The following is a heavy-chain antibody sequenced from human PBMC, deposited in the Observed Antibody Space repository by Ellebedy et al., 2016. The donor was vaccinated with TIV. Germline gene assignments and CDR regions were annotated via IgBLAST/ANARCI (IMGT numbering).Heavy chain of an antibody. Sequence: ASVKVSXKASGYTFTSYDINWVRQATGQGLEWMGWMNPNSGNTGYAQKFQGRVTMTRNTSISTAYMELSSLRSEDTAVYYCARVWGIQLWLLGYWGQGTLVTVSS. CDR1: GYTFTSYD. J-gene: IGHJ4*02. D-gene: IGHD5-18*01. CDR3: ARVWGIQLWLLGY. CDR2: MNPNSGNT. V-gene: IGHV1-8*01.